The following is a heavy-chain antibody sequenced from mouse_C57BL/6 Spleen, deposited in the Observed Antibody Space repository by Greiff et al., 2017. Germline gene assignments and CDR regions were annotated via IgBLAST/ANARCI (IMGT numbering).Heavy chain of an antibody. CDR2: IHPNSGST. D-gene: IGHD1-1*01. V-gene: IGHV1-64*01. Sequence: QVQLQQPGAELVKPGASVKLSCKASGYTFTSYWMHWVKQRPGQGLEWIGMIHPNSGSTNYNEKFKSKATLTVDKSSSTAYMQLSSLTSEDSAVYYCAREGYYYGSSYRYFDVWGTGTTVTVSS. CDR3: AREGYYYGSSYRYFDV. J-gene: IGHJ1*03. CDR1: GYTFTSYW.